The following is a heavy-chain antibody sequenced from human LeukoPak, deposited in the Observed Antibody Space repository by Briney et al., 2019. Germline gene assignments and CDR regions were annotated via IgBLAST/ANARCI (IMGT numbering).Heavy chain of an antibody. CDR1: GGSISSGSYY. D-gene: IGHD1-26*01. CDR2: IYTSGST. Sequence: SETLSLTCTVSGGSISSGSYYWSWIRQPTGKGLEWIGRIYTSGSTNYNPSLKSRVTISVDTSKNQFSLKLSSVTAADTAVYYCASGSYDYWGQGILATVSS. CDR3: ASGSYDY. V-gene: IGHV4-61*02. J-gene: IGHJ4*02.